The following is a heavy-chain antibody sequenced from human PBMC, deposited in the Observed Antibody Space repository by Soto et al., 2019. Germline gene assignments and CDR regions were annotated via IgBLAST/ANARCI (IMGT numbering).Heavy chain of an antibody. CDR2: ISGSGGTT. V-gene: IGHV3-23*01. CDR3: TRYCPTASCYIRYGMDV. D-gene: IGHD2-2*02. J-gene: IGHJ6*02. Sequence: EVQLLESGGGLVQPGGSLRLSCAASGFTFSSYAMTWVRQAPGKGLEWVSTISGSGGTTYYADSVRGRFTISRDNSKNTLYLQMNTLRAENTALYSCTRYCPTASCYIRYGMDVWGQGTKVTVSS. CDR1: GFTFSSYA.